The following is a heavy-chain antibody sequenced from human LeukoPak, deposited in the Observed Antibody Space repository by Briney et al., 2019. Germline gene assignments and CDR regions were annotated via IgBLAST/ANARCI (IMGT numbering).Heavy chain of an antibody. D-gene: IGHD3-10*01. CDR1: GFTFSSYA. CDR3: AASPYRVRGILDY. CDR2: ISGSGGST. V-gene: IGHV3-23*01. J-gene: IGHJ4*02. Sequence: PGGSLRLSCAASGFTFSSYAMSWVRQAPGKGLEWVSAISGSGGSTYYADSVKGRFTISRDNSKNTLYLQMNSLRAEDTAVYYCAASPYRVRGILDYWGQGTLLTVSS.